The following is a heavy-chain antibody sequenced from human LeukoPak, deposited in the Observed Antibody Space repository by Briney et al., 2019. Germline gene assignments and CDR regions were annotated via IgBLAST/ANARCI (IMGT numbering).Heavy chain of an antibody. J-gene: IGHJ4*02. V-gene: IGHV4-59*01. CDR2: VFYTGST. Sequence: SETLSLTCTVPGGSISGNYWTWIRQPPGKGLDYIGHVFYTGSTNYSPSLKSRVTISIDTSKGHFSLKLTSVTAADTAVYYCARAVAVAGTFKFDFWGQGTLVTVSS. D-gene: IGHD6-19*01. CDR3: ARAVAVAGTFKFDF. CDR1: GGSISGNY.